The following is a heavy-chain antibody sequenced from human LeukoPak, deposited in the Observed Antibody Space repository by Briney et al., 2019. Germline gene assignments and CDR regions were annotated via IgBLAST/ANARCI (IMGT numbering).Heavy chain of an antibody. J-gene: IGHJ3*02. D-gene: IGHD5-18*01. V-gene: IGHV1-46*01. CDR3: ASPAVDTAMGDAFDI. CDR1: GYTFTSYY. Sequence: GASVKVSCKASGYTFTSYYMHWVRQAPGQGLEWMGIINPSGGSTSYAQKFQGRVTMTRDMSTSTVYMELSSLRSEDTAVYYCASPAVDTAMGDAFDIWGQGTMVTVSS. CDR2: INPSGGST.